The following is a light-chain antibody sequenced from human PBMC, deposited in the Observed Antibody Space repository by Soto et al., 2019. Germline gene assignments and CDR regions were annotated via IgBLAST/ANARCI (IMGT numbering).Light chain of an antibody. J-gene: IGKJ2*01. V-gene: IGKV1-39*01. CDR1: QSINIY. CDR3: QPSYRSPYT. CDR2: AAS. Sequence: IQLNQPTSSLSASVEDRVTVTCRASQSINIYLNWYQQKPGKAPTLLIYAASSLQSGVPSRFRGGGSRTDFTLTISRLQPADFATDYFQPSYRSPYTFGQGNKLEI.